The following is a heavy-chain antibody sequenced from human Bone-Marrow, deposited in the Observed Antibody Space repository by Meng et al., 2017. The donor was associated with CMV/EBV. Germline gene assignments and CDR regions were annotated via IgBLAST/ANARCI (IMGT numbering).Heavy chain of an antibody. CDR3: AKIFPSDYYKYSMDV. D-gene: IGHD3-3*01. CDR2: LSYGGSI. V-gene: IGHV4-39*06. J-gene: IGHJ6*01. Sequence: GSLRLSCTVSGASITSSSYFWDWIRQSPGKGLEWIGSLSYGGSIYYNSSLRSRVTISVDMSKNQYTLRLTSVTAADTAVYYCAKIFPSDYYKYSMDVWGQGPTVTGSS. CDR1: GASITSSSYF.